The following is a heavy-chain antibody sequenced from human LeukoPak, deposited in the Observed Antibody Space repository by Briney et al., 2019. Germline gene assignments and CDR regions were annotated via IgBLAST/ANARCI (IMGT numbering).Heavy chain of an antibody. CDR3: ARDQAAFDY. CDR1: GFTFSYYG. Sequence: PGGSLRLSCAASGFTFSYYGMHWVRQPPGKGLEWVANIKQDGSEKYYVDSVKGRFTISRDNAKNSLYLQMNSLRAEDTAVYYCARDQAAFDYWGQGTLVTVSS. CDR2: IKQDGSEK. D-gene: IGHD6-25*01. J-gene: IGHJ4*02. V-gene: IGHV3-7*01.